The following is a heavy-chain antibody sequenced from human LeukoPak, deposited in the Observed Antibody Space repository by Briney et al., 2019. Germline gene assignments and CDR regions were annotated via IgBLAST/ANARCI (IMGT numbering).Heavy chain of an antibody. J-gene: IGHJ4*02. CDR1: GGSISSSSYY. CDR2: IYYSGST. CDR3: ARVGDNWNYFDY. Sequence: SETLSLTCTVSGGSISSSSYYWGWIRQPPGKGLEWIGSIYYSGSTYYNPSLKSRVTISVDTSKNQFSLKLSSVTAADTAVYYCARVGDNWNYFDYWGQGTLVTVSS. D-gene: IGHD1-20*01. V-gene: IGHV4-39*07.